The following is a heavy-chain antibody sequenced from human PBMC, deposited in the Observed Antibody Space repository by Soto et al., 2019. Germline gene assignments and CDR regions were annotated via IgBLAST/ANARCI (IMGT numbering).Heavy chain of an antibody. V-gene: IGHV1-18*04. CDR3: SRVPPSYCCPVLPTCPDY. CDR1: GYTFTSYG. CDR2: ISAYNGNT. Sequence: QVQLVQSGAEVKKPGASVKVSCKASGYTFTSYGISWVRQAPGQGLEWMGWISAYNGNTNYAQKLQVRVTMTTDTSTSTAYMELGSLISDATAMYYRSRVPPSYCCPVLPTCPDYWGQGTLVTVSS. J-gene: IGHJ4*02. D-gene: IGHD5-18*01.